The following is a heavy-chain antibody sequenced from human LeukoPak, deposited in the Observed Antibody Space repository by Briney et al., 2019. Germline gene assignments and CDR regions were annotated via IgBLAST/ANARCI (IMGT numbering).Heavy chain of an antibody. CDR1: GGSISSYY. Sequence: SETLSPTCTVSGGSISSYYWSWIRQPPGKGLEWIGYIYYSGRNNYNPSLQSRATISVDTSNNQFSLKLSSVTAADTAVYYCARVTYGSSPDYYYYYYMDVWGKGTTVTVSS. J-gene: IGHJ6*03. CDR2: IYYSGRN. D-gene: IGHD6-13*01. CDR3: ARVTYGSSPDYYYYYYMDV. V-gene: IGHV4-59*01.